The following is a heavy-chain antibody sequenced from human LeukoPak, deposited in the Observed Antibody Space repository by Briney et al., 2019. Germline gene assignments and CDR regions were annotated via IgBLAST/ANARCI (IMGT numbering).Heavy chain of an antibody. J-gene: IGHJ2*01. CDR2: MYYSGTT. D-gene: IGHD3-22*01. Sequence: SETLSPTCTVSGASITNYYWSWIRQSPGKGLEWIGYMYYSGTTNYSPSLKSRVTISADTPENQFSLKLTSVTAADTAVYYCARHLGGYYHDSTKGYFDLWGRGTLVTVSS. CDR3: ARHLGGYYHDSTKGYFDL. V-gene: IGHV4-59*08. CDR1: GASITNYY.